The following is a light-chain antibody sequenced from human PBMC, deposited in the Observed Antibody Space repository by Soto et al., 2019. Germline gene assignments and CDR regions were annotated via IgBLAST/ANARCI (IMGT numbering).Light chain of an antibody. CDR2: GAS. CDR3: QQYGSSPVYT. V-gene: IGKV3-20*01. CDR1: QSASSNY. J-gene: IGKJ2*01. Sequence: EIVLTQSPGTLSLSPGERATLSCRASQSASSNYLAWYQQNPGQAPRLLIYGASTRATGIPDRFSGSGSGTXFXXXXXXXXPEDFAVYYCQQYGSSPVYTFGQGTKLEIK.